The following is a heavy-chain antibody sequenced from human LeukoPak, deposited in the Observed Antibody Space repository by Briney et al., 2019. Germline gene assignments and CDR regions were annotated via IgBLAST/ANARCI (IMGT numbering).Heavy chain of an antibody. V-gene: IGHV4-59*01. Sequence: PSETLSLTCTVSGGSISFYYWSWIRQPPGKGLEWLAYIYYSGSTNYNPSLKSRFTLSVDTSKTPFSLKLSSVTAADKAGYYCGRFERDSSSTLEVCDYWGQGTLVSVSS. CDR2: IYYSGST. CDR1: GGSISFYY. D-gene: IGHD6-6*01. CDR3: GRFERDSSSTLEVCDY. J-gene: IGHJ4*02.